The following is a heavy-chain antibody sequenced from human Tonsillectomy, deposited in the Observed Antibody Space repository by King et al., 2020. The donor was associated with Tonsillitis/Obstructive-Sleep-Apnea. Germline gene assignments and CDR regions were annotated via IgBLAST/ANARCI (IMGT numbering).Heavy chain of an antibody. V-gene: IGHV1-18*01. J-gene: IGHJ6*03. CDR1: GYTFTSYG. D-gene: IGHD2-21*01. CDR2: ISVYNGNT. CDR3: ARYIVVVIGSYYYMDV. Sequence: VQLVESGAEVKKPGASVKVSCKASGYTFTSYGISWGRQAPGQGLEWMGWISVYNGNTNYAQKLQGRGTMTTDTSTSTASMELRSLRSDDTAVYFCARYIVVVIGSYYYMDVWGKGTTVTVSS.